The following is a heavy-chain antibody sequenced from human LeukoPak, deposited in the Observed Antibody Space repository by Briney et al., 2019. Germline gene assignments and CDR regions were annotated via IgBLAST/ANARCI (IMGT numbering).Heavy chain of an antibody. CDR1: GFTFSSYA. J-gene: IGHJ4*02. D-gene: IGHD1-7*01. CDR2: TSGSGGST. Sequence: GASLRLSCAASGFTFSSYAMSWVRQAPGKGLEWVSATSGSGGSTYYADSVKGRFTISRDNSKNTLYLQMNSLRAEDTAVYYCAKDRDNWNYYFDYWGQGTLVTVSS. CDR3: AKDRDNWNYYFDY. V-gene: IGHV3-23*01.